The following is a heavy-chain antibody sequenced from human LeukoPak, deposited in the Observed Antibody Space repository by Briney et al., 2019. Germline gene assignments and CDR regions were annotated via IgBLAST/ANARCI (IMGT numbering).Heavy chain of an antibody. J-gene: IGHJ5*02. CDR3: AKDNYGGVYAS. CDR1: GFIFRNFG. Sequence: GESLRLSCAASGFIFRNFGMSWIRQAPGKGLDWVSHISDVVAHTWYADSVKGRFIISRDNSNNRVFLQMNSLRPEDTALYYCAKDNYGGVYASWGQGTLVTVSS. V-gene: IGHV3-23*01. CDR2: ISDVVAHT. D-gene: IGHD3-16*01.